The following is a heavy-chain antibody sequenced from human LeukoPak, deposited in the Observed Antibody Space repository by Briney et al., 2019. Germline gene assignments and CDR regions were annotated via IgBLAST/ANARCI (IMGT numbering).Heavy chain of an antibody. Sequence: GGSLRLSCAASRFTFSYFAMHWVRQAPGKGQEWVAVLSDDGSNKFYADSVKGRFTISRDNSKNTLYLQMNSLRAEDTAFYYCAKDPHSSSWYYFDSWGQGTLVTVSS. V-gene: IGHV3-30*18. CDR2: LSDDGSNK. CDR1: RFTFSYFA. CDR3: AKDPHSSSWYYFDS. D-gene: IGHD6-13*01. J-gene: IGHJ4*02.